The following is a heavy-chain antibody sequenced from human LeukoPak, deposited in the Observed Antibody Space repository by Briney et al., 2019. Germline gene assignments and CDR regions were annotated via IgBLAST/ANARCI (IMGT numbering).Heavy chain of an antibody. CDR2: ISAYNGNT. Sequence: ASVKVSCKAAGCTFTSYGISWVRQAPGQGIEWMGGISAYNGNTNYAQKLQGRVTMTTDTSTSTAYMELRSLRSDDTAVYYCARDPLRTMVRGADAFDIWGLGTMVTVSS. V-gene: IGHV1-18*01. D-gene: IGHD3-10*01. CDR3: ARDPLRTMVRGADAFDI. CDR1: GCTFTSYG. J-gene: IGHJ3*02.